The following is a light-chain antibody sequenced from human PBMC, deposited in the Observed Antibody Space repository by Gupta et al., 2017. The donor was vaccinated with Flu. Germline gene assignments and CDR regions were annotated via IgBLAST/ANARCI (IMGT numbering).Light chain of an antibody. J-gene: IGKJ1*01. V-gene: IGKV1-39*01. CDR2: AAA. CDR3: HQSHSTPWT. CDR1: QSVVSY. Sequence: PSSLPASAKDRVNINCRANQSVVSYLNWYQQQTGREPKILIYAAAYMQNGVPPRFSGSGSGTNFSIPTSSLQHGDFAIYYCHQSHSTPWTFGQGTKVEI.